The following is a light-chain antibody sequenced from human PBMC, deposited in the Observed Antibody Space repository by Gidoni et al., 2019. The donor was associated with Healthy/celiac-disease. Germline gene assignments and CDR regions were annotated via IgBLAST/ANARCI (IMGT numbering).Light chain of an antibody. CDR2: DAS. Sequence: EIVLTQSPATLSLSPGERATLSCRASESVSSYLAWYQQKPVQAPRLLIYDASNRATGIPARFSGSGSGTDCTLTISSLEPEDFAVYYCQQRSNWPLTFGGGTKVEIK. V-gene: IGKV3-11*01. CDR1: ESVSSY. J-gene: IGKJ4*01. CDR3: QQRSNWPLT.